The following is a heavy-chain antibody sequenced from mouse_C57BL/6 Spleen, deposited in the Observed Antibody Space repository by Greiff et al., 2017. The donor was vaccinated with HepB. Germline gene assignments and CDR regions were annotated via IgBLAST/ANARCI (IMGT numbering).Heavy chain of an antibody. CDR3: ARIRDYGSRGGYFDV. J-gene: IGHJ1*03. V-gene: IGHV1-82*01. CDR2: IYPGDGDT. D-gene: IGHD1-1*01. Sequence: LVESGPELVKPGASVKISCKASGYAFSSSWMNWVKQRPGKGLEWIGRIYPGDGDTNYNGKFKGKATLTADKSSSTAYMQLSSLTSEDSAVYFCARIRDYGSRGGYFDVWGTGTTVTVSS. CDR1: GYAFSSSW.